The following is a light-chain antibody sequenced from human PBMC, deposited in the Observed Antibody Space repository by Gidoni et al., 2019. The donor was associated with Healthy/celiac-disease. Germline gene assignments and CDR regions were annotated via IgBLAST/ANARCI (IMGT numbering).Light chain of an antibody. J-gene: IGLJ3*02. CDR3: SSYTSSSTQRV. Sequence: QSALTHPASVSGSPGQSITISCTGTSRDVGGYNYVSWYQQPPGKAPKLMIYDVSNRPSGVSNRFSGSKSGNTASLTISGLQAEDEADYYCSSYTSSSTQRVFGGGTKLTVL. CDR2: DVS. CDR1: SRDVGGYNY. V-gene: IGLV2-14*03.